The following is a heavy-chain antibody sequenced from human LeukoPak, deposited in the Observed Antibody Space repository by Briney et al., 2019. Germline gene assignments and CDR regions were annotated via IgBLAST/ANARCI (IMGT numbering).Heavy chain of an antibody. J-gene: IGHJ3*02. Sequence: SETLSLTCSVSDDSITMYYWTWIRQPPGKGLEWIGYVDHTGSTNFNPSLNGRVSIPRNTTNNLFSLKLSSVTAADTAVYYCARDATYYYDSSGYHHDAFDIWGQGTMVTVSS. D-gene: IGHD3-22*01. CDR3: ARDATYYYDSSGYHHDAFDI. CDR1: DDSITMYY. CDR2: VDHTGST. V-gene: IGHV4-4*08.